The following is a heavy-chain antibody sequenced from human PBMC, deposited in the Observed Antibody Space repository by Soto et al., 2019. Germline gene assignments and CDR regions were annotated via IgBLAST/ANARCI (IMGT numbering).Heavy chain of an antibody. CDR3: ARVLYDILTGYSEYFDY. D-gene: IGHD3-9*01. CDR2: ISAYNGNT. V-gene: IGHV1-18*04. CDR1: GYTFTMYG. Sequence: GXSVKVSCEASGYTFTMYGISWVRQAPVQGLEWMGWISAYNGNTNYAQKLQGRVTMTTDTSTSTAYMELRSLRSDDTAVYYCARVLYDILTGYSEYFDYWGQGTLVTVSS. J-gene: IGHJ4*02.